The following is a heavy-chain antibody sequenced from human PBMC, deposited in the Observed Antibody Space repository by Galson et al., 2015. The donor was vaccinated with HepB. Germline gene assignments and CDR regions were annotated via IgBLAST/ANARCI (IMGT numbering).Heavy chain of an antibody. CDR1: GFTFSSYD. CDR3: ARAELSLYDY. D-gene: IGHD3-16*02. J-gene: IGHJ4*02. Sequence: SLRLSCAASGFTFSSYDMNWVRQAPGRGLEWVSFISSSGSSIYQADSVKGRFTISRDNAKNSLYLQMNSLRPEDTAIYYCARAELSLYDYWGQGTLVTVSS. V-gene: IGHV3-48*03. CDR2: ISSSGSSI.